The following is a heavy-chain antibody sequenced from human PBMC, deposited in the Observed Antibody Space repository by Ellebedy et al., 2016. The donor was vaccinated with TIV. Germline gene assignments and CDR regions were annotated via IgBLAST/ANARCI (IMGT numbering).Heavy chain of an antibody. V-gene: IGHV4-4*07. J-gene: IGHJ4*02. CDR2: IYSSVRT. CDR1: GDSLNNNY. D-gene: IGHD3-10*01. CDR3: ARDPISGGE. Sequence: MPSETLSLTCTVSGDSLNNNYWSWIRQPAGQGLEWIGRIYSSVRTRTNATVRSRVPMSLDTSKNQFPLRLTSVTAADTAVYYCARDPISGGEWGQGTLVTVSS.